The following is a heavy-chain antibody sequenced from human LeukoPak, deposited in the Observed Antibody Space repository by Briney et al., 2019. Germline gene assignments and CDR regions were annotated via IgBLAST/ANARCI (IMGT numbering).Heavy chain of an antibody. Sequence: GGSLRLSCAASGFTFRNYAMSWVRRAPGKGLEWVSTFSVSSGNTYYADSVRGRFTISRDTSKNTLYLQMSSLRADDTAVYYCVKRPEVGGTTGKYFDHWGQGTPVTVSA. CDR3: VKRPEVGGTTGKYFDH. J-gene: IGHJ4*02. D-gene: IGHD1-26*01. CDR2: FSVSSGNT. CDR1: GFTFRNYA. V-gene: IGHV3-23*01.